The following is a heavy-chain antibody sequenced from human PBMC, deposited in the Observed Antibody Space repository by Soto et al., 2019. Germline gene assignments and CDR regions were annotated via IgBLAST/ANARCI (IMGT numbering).Heavy chain of an antibody. Sequence: VSLLLSCAASGFTFRSFTMNWVRQAPGKGLEWVSTISSNSAYIYYTDALRGRFTISRDNAKNSLHLQMNSLRAEDTAVYYCTRDASRDSSARGWFDPWGPGTLVTVSS. J-gene: IGHJ5*02. D-gene: IGHD6-13*01. V-gene: IGHV3-21*01. CDR3: TRDASRDSSARGWFDP. CDR2: ISSNSAYI. CDR1: GFTFRSFT.